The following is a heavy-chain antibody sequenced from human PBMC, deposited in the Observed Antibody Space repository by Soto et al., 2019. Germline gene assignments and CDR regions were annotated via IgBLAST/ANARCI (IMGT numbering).Heavy chain of an antibody. D-gene: IGHD2-21*02. CDR2: IIPMFDTT. CDR1: GGTFSSDS. V-gene: IGHV1-69*05. Sequence: ASVNVSCKASGGTFSSDSFSWVRQAPGQGLEWMGGIIPMFDTTNYAQKFQDRVTITTDTSTSTAYMELSSLRSEDTAVYYCAKSIVVVTALDYWDQGTLVTVSS. CDR3: AKSIVVVTALDY. J-gene: IGHJ4*02.